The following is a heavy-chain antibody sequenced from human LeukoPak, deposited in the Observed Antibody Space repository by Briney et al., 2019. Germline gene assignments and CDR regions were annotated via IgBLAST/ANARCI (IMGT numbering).Heavy chain of an antibody. Sequence: GGSLRLSCAASGFTFSSYTMNWVRQPPGKGLEWVSNIGTSTTTIYYADSVKGRFTISRDNAKNSLYLQMNSLRADDTAVYYCARFAAGGSYYYYMDVWGKGTTVTVSS. D-gene: IGHD6-25*01. CDR2: IGTSTTTI. CDR3: ARFAAGGSYYYYMDV. CDR1: GFTFSSYT. V-gene: IGHV3-48*01. J-gene: IGHJ6*03.